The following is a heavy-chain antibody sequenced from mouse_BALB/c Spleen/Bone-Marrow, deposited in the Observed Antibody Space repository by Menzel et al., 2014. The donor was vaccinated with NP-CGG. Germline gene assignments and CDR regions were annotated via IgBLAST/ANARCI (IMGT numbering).Heavy chain of an antibody. J-gene: IGHJ3*01. Sequence: VQLQQSGAELAKPGASVKMSCKASGYTFTSYWMHWVKQRPGQGLEWIGYINPSTGYTEYNQKFKGKATLTADKSSSTAYMQLSSLTSEDSAVYYCVYGNYYLAYWGQGTLVTVSA. CDR3: VYGNYYLAY. D-gene: IGHD2-1*01. CDR2: INPSTGYT. V-gene: IGHV1-7*01. CDR1: GYTFTSYW.